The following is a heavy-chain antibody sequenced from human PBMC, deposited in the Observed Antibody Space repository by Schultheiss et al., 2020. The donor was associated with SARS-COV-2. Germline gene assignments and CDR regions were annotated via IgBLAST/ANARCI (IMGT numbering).Heavy chain of an antibody. J-gene: IGHJ6*02. CDR1: GDSVSSGDFY. D-gene: IGHD3-10*01. CDR3: AKDITMVRGELNGWTSYYYYGMDV. V-gene: IGHV4-61*08. CDR2: IYYSGST. Sequence: SETLSLTCSVSGDSVSSGDFYCSWIRQPPGKGLEWIGYIYYSGSTDYNTSLKSRVTISVDTSKNQFSLKLSSVTAADTAVYYCAKDITMVRGELNGWTSYYYYGMDVWGQGTTVTVSS.